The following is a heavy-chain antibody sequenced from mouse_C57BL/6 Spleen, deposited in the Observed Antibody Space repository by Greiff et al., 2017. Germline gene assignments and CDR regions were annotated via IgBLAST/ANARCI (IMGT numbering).Heavy chain of an antibody. CDR1: GFSLTSYA. J-gene: IGHJ3*01. CDR3: AREDWDYGSSPAWFAY. CDR2: IWTGGGT. D-gene: IGHD1-1*01. V-gene: IGHV2-9-1*01. Sequence: VKLMESGPGLVAPSQSLSITCTVSGFSLTSYAISWVRQPPGKGLEWLGVIWTGGGTNYNSALKSRLSISKDNSKSQVFLKMNSLQTDDTARYYCAREDWDYGSSPAWFAYWGQGTLVTVSA.